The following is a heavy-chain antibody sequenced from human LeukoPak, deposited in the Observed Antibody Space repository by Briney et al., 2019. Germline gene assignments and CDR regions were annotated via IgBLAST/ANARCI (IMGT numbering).Heavy chain of an antibody. CDR1: DGSISNYY. V-gene: IGHV4-59*01. CDR2: IYYSGST. CDR3: ARGYDFWSGYQDYYFDY. Sequence: SETLSLTCTVSDGSISNYYWTWIRQPPGKELEWIGYIYYSGSTKTNPSLKSRVTISVDTSKDQFSPKLSSVTAADTAVYFCARGYDFWSGYQDYYFDYWGQGTLVTVSS. D-gene: IGHD3-3*01. J-gene: IGHJ4*02.